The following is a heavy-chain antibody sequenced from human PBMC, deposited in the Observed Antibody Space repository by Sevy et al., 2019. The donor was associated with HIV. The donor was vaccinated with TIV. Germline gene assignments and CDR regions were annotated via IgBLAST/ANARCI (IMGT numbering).Heavy chain of an antibody. Sequence: GGSLRLSCAASGFTFSSYGMHWVRQAPGKGLEWVAVISYDGSNKYYADSVKGRFTISRDNSKNTLHLQMNSLRAEDSAVYYCAKGSSSGYSSCDSRWGIDYWGQGTLVTVSS. D-gene: IGHD5-12*01. CDR3: AKGSSSGYSSCDSRWGIDY. V-gene: IGHV3-30*18. CDR2: ISYDGSNK. J-gene: IGHJ4*02. CDR1: GFTFSSYG.